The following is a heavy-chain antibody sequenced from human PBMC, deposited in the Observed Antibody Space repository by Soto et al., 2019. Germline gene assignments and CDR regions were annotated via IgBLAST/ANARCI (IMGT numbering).Heavy chain of an antibody. CDR2: ISGSGGST. Sequence: EVQLLESGGGLVQPGGSLRLSCAASGFTFSSYAMSWVRQAPGQGLEWVSAISGSGGSTYYADSVKGRFTISRDNSKNTLYLQMNSLRAEDTAVYYCAKDHEIAVAGLDAFDIWGQGTMVTVSS. D-gene: IGHD6-19*01. CDR1: GFTFSSYA. V-gene: IGHV3-23*01. J-gene: IGHJ3*02. CDR3: AKDHEIAVAGLDAFDI.